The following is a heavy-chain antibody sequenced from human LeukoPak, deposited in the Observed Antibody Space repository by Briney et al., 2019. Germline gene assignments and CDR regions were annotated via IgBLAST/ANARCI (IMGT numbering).Heavy chain of an antibody. Sequence: SETLSLTCAVYGGSFSGYYWSWLGQPPGKGLEWIGEINHSGSTNYNPSLKSRGTISVDTSKTQFSLKLSSVTAADTAVYYCARLLWFPYWGQGTLVTVSS. J-gene: IGHJ4*02. V-gene: IGHV4-34*01. D-gene: IGHD3-10*01. CDR3: ARLLWFPY. CDR1: GGSFSGYY. CDR2: INHSGST.